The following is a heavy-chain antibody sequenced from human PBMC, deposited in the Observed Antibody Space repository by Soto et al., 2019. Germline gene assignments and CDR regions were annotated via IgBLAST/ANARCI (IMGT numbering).Heavy chain of an antibody. V-gene: IGHV1-18*01. CDR1: GYTFTSYG. D-gene: IGHD6-13*01. J-gene: IGHJ4*01. CDR2: ISTYTGDK. Sequence: SVKVSCKAAGYTFTSYGFSWVRQAPGQGLEWMGWISTYTGDKHYAQNLQGRVTMTTDTSTSTAYMELRSLRSDDTAVYYCATSNGIAAAGPPFDYWG. CDR3: ATSNGIAAAGPPFDY.